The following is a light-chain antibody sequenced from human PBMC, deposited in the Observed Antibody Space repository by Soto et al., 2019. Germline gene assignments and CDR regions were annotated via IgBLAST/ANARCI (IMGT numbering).Light chain of an antibody. CDR1: QSVSSAY. V-gene: IGKV3-20*01. Sequence: EIVLTQSAGTLSLSPGERATLSYRASQSVSSAYLAWYQHKPGQPPTLLIYAASSRVTGIPDRFSGSGSGTDFTLTISRLEPEDFAVYYCQQYGSSSTWTFGQGTKVEIK. J-gene: IGKJ1*01. CDR3: QQYGSSSTWT. CDR2: AAS.